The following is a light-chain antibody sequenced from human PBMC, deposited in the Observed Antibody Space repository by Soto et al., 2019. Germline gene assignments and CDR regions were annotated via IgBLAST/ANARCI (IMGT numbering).Light chain of an antibody. CDR2: GAS. J-gene: IGKJ2*01. V-gene: IGKV3-20*01. CDR1: QSVSSRY. Sequence: EIVLTQSPGTLSLSPGERATLSCRASQSVSSRYLAWYQQKPGQAPRLLNYGASSRATGIPDRFSGSGSGTDCTLTISRLEPEDFAVYYCQQYGSSPPYTFGQGTKLEIK. CDR3: QQYGSSPPYT.